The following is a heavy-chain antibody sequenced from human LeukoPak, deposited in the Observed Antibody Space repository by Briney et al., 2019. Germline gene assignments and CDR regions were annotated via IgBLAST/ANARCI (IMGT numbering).Heavy chain of an antibody. V-gene: IGHV3-74*01. CDR3: ARAGAYRFDY. CDR1: GFTFSDYW. CDR2: INTDTRGT. D-gene: IGHD3-16*01. J-gene: IGHJ4*02. Sequence: GGSLRLSCAAAGFTFSDYWMHWVRQAPGKGLVWVSIINTDTRGTYYADSVKGRFTISRDNAKNTLYLQMNSLRAEDTAVYYCARAGAYRFDYWGQGTLVTVSS.